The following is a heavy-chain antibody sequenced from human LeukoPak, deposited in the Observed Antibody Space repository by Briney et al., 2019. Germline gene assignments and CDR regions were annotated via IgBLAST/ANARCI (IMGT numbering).Heavy chain of an antibody. V-gene: IGHV3-7*03. D-gene: IGHD4/OR15-4a*01. CDR3: ARPTRGLTTDY. Sequence: GGSLRLSCAASGFIFSNYWMSWVRQAPGKGLEWVANIKQDGSEKSYVDSVKGRFTISRDNAKNSLFLQMNSLRAEDTAIYYCARPTRGLTTDYWGRGTLVTVSS. CDR2: IKQDGSEK. J-gene: IGHJ4*02. CDR1: GFIFSNYW.